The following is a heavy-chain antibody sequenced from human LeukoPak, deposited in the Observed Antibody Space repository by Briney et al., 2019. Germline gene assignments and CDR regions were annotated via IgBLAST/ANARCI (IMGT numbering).Heavy chain of an antibody. V-gene: IGHV3-21*01. CDR3: ARSPSGRMVRGVIIGFDY. J-gene: IGHJ4*02. D-gene: IGHD3-10*01. CDR2: ISSSSSYI. Sequence: PGGSLRLSCAASGFTFSSYSMNWVRQAPGKGLEWVSSISSSSSYIYYADSVKGRFTISRDNAKNSLYLQMNSLRAEDTAVYYCARSPSGRMVRGVIIGFDYWGQGTLVTVSS. CDR1: GFTFSSYS.